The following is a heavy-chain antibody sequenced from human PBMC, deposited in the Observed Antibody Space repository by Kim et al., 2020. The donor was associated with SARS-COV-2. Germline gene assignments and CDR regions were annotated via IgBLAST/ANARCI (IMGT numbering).Heavy chain of an antibody. V-gene: IGHV4-61*01. CDR1: GGSVSSGSYY. J-gene: IGHJ3*02. CDR2: IYYSGST. Sequence: SETLSLTCTVSGGSVSSGSYYWSWIRQPPGQGLEGIGNIYYSGSTNYNPSLKSRVTISVDTSKNQFSLKLSSVTAAGTAVYYCARSSGWYHEGAFDIWGQGTMVTVSS. D-gene: IGHD6-19*01. CDR3: ARSSGWYHEGAFDI.